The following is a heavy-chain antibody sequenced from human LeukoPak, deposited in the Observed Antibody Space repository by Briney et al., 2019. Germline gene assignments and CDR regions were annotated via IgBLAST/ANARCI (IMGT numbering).Heavy chain of an antibody. D-gene: IGHD6-13*01. V-gene: IGHV3-23*01. CDR2: ISGSGGST. CDR3: AKDIGSFPYYFDY. CDR1: GFTFSSYA. Sequence: PGGSLRLSCAASGFTFSSYAMSWVRQAPGKGLEWVSAISGSGGSTYYADSVNGRFTISRDNSKNTLYLQMNSLRAGDTAVYYCAKDIGSFPYYFDYWGQGTLVTVSS. J-gene: IGHJ4*02.